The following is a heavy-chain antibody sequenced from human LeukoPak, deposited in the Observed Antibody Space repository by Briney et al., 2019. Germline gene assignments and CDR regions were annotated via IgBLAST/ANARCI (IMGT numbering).Heavy chain of an antibody. CDR3: ARDSGYDYSFDY. J-gene: IGHJ4*02. D-gene: IGHD5-12*01. V-gene: IGHV1-2*06. Sequence: GAPVKVSCKASGYTFTGYYMHWVRQAPGQGLEWMGRINPNSGGTNYAQKFQGRVTMTRDTSISTAYMELSRLRSDDTAVYYCARDSGYDYSFDYWGQGTLVTVSS. CDR1: GYTFTGYY. CDR2: INPNSGGT.